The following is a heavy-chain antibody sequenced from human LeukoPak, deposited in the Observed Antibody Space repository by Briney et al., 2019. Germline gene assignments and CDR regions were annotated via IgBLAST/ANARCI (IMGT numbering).Heavy chain of an antibody. J-gene: IGHJ4*02. D-gene: IGHD6-13*01. CDR1: GGSISSSSYY. CDR2: IYYSGST. V-gene: IGHV4-39*07. Sequence: PSETLSLTCTVSGGSISSSSYYWGWIRQPPGKGLEWIGSIYYSGSTYYNPSLKSRVTISVDTSKNQFSLKLSSVTAADTAVYYCARSLMDEAAAWDQGILVTVSS. CDR3: ARSLMDEAAA.